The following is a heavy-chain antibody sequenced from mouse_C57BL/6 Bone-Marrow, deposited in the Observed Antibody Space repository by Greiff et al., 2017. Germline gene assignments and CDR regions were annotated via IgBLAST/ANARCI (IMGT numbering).Heavy chain of an antibody. D-gene: IGHD1-2*01. CDR2: IHPNSGST. CDR3: ARNYYGLFDY. Sequence: QVQLQQPGAELVKPGASVKLSCKASGYTFTSYWMHWVKQRPGQGLEWIGMIHPNSGSTNYNEKFKSKATLTVDKSSSTVYMQLSSLTSEDSAVXYCARNYYGLFDYWGQGTTLTVSS. CDR1: GYTFTSYW. J-gene: IGHJ2*01. V-gene: IGHV1-64*01.